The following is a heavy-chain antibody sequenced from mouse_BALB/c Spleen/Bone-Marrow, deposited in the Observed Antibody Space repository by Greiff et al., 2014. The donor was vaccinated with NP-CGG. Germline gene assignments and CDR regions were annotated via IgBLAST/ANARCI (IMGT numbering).Heavy chain of an antibody. J-gene: IGHJ2*01. CDR3: ARDHFDY. CDR1: GYTFSSYW. CDR2: ILPGSVTT. Sequence: VQLVESGAELMKPGASVKISCKATGYTFSSYWIEWIKQRPGHGLEWIGEILPGSVTTNYNGRFKGKATFTADTSSNTAYMQLSSLTSEDSAGDYCARDHFDYWGPGTTLTVSS. V-gene: IGHV1-9*01.